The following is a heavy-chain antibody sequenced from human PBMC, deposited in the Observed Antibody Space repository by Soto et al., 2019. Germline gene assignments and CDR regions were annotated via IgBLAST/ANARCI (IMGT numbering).Heavy chain of an antibody. J-gene: IGHJ6*02. Sequence: EVQLVESGGGLVQPGGSLRLSCVGSGFPFNKFWMTWVRQAPGKGLERVAMIRHDGSEDSYVDSVKGRFTISRDNTKNSLYLQMNALRAEDTAVYYCASASPEEFFFFGLDVWGQGTTVTVSS. CDR3: ASASPEEFFFFGLDV. D-gene: IGHD3-10*01. CDR1: GFPFNKFW. CDR2: IRHDGSED. V-gene: IGHV3-7*03.